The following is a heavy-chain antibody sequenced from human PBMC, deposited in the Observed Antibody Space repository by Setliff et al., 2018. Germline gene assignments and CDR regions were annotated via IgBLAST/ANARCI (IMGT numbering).Heavy chain of an antibody. CDR2: FYTSGIT. V-gene: IGHV4-61*09. CDR1: GASISSGSYY. Sequence: SETLSLTCTVSGASISSGSYYWTWIRQPAGKGLEWIGHFYTSGITSYNPSLKSRVTISVDTSKNQFSLKLSSVTAADTAVYYCVTAASARSRWYDLGWFDPWGQGTLVTVSS. D-gene: IGHD6-13*01. J-gene: IGHJ5*02. CDR3: VTAASARSRWYDLGWFDP.